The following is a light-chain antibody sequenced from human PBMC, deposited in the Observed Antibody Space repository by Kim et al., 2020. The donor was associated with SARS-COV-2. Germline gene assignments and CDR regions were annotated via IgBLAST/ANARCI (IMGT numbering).Light chain of an antibody. Sequence: QSALTQPASVSGSPGQSITISCTGTSSDVGSYNLVSWYQQQPGKAPKLMIYDVSKRPSGVSNRFSGSKSGNTASLTISGLQAEDEADYYCCSYAGSSTLVFGGGTQLTVL. J-gene: IGLJ2*01. CDR3: CSYAGSSTLV. CDR2: DVS. CDR1: SSDVGSYNL. V-gene: IGLV2-23*02.